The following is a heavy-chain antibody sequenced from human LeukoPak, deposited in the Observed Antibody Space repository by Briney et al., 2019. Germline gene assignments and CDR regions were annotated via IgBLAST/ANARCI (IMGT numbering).Heavy chain of an antibody. CDR2: ISYDGSNK. CDR3: ARGASIFGVVRLDP. Sequence: QTGGSLRLSCAASGFTFSSYAMHWVRQASGKGLEWVAVISYDGSNKYYADSVKGRFTISRDNSKNTLYLQMNSLRAEDTAVYYCARGASIFGVVRLDPWGQGTLVTVSS. J-gene: IGHJ5*02. V-gene: IGHV3-30-3*01. D-gene: IGHD3-3*01. CDR1: GFTFSSYA.